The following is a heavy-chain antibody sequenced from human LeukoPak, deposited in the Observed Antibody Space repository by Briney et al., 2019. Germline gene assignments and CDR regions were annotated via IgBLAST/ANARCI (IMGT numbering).Heavy chain of an antibody. CDR2: MNPNSGGT. D-gene: IGHD1-26*01. CDR3: ARGMEPYYYMDV. J-gene: IGHJ6*03. Sequence: ASVKVSCKASGYTFTSYDINWVRQATGQGLEWMGWMNPNSGGTNYAQKFQGRVTMTRDTSISTAYMELSRLRSDDTAVYYCARGMEPYYYMDVWGKGTTVTVSS. V-gene: IGHV1-2*02. CDR1: GYTFTSYD.